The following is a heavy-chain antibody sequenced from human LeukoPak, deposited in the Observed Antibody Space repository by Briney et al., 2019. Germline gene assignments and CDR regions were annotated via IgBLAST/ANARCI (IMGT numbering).Heavy chain of an antibody. CDR2: IYYSGST. Sequence: SETLSLTCTVSGGSISSSSYYWGWIRQPPGKGLEWIGSIYYSGSTYYNPSLKSRVTISVDTSKNQFSLKLSSVTAADTAVYYCAREEQNYYGSGSFDYWGQGTLVTVSS. J-gene: IGHJ4*02. CDR3: AREEQNYYGSGSFDY. V-gene: IGHV4-39*07. CDR1: GGSISSSSYY. D-gene: IGHD3-10*01.